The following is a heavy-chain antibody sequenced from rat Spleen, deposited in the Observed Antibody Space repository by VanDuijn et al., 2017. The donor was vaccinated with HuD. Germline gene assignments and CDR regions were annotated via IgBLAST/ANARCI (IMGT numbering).Heavy chain of an antibody. J-gene: IGHJ4*01. D-gene: IGHD1-12*03. CDR3: ARHHYDGYYHGPVFGVMDA. CDR2: ISYDGTAT. Sequence: EVQLVESGGGLVQPGRSMKLSCAASGLSFSNYDMAWVRQAPTKGLEWVASISYDGTATYYRDSVKGRFTISRDNAKSTLYLQMDSLRSEDTAIYSCARHHYDGYYHGPVFGVMDAWGQGASVTVSS. V-gene: IGHV5-22*01. CDR1: GLSFSNYD.